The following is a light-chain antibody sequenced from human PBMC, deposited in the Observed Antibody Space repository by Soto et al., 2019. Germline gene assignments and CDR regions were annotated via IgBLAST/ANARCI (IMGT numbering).Light chain of an antibody. CDR3: QHYNSYSEA. CDR2: KAS. CDR1: QSSSRW. V-gene: IGKV1-5*03. J-gene: IGKJ1*01. Sequence: DFQMTQSPSTLSASVGDRVTITCRASQSSSRWLAWYQQKPGKAPKLLIYKASTLKSGVPSRFSGSGSGTEFTLTISSLQPDDFATYYCQHYNSYSEAFGQGTKVDI.